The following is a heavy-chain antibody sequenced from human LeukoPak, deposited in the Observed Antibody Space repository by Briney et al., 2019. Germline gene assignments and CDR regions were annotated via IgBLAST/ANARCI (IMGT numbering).Heavy chain of an antibody. CDR2: IWYDGNNK. D-gene: IGHD2-2*01. J-gene: IGHJ4*02. CDR1: GFTFSTYG. CDR3: ARGTGLSTTCFDY. Sequence: QPGGSLRLSCAASGFTFSTYGMHWVRQAPGKGLEWVAVIWYDGNNKYYADSVKGRFSISRDNSKNTLYLQMNSLRAEDTAVYYCARGTGLSTTCFDYGGQGTLVSVSS. V-gene: IGHV3-33*01.